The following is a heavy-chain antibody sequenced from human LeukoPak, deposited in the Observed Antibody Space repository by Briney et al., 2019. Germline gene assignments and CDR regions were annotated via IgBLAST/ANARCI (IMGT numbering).Heavy chain of an antibody. CDR1: GGSFSDYY. CDR3: ARLMNTPDVIATPDY. D-gene: IGHD2-21*01. J-gene: IGHJ4*02. CDR2: INHSGNS. Sequence: PSETLSLTCAVYGGSFSDYYFTWIRQPPGKGLEWIGDINHSGNSSHNKSLKSRVSISVDTSKNQFSLKLSSVTAADTAVYYCARLMNTPDVIATPDYWGQGTLVTVSS. V-gene: IGHV4-34*01.